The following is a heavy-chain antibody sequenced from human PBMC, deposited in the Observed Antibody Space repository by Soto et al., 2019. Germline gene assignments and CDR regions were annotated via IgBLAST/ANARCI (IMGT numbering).Heavy chain of an antibody. D-gene: IGHD3-9*01. V-gene: IGHV3-48*01. J-gene: IGHJ3*02. Sequence: PGGSLRLSCAASGFTFGIYSMNWVRQAPGKGLEWVSYISSSSSTIYYADSVKGRFTISRDNAKNSLYLQMNSLRAEDTAVYYCAMPLTGYPLGIRGQGTMVTVSS. CDR1: GFTFGIYS. CDR2: ISSSSSTI. CDR3: AMPLTGYPLGI.